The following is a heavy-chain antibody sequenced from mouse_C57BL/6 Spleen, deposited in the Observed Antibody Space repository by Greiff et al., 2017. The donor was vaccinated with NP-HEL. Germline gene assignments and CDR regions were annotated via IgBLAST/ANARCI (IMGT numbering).Heavy chain of an antibody. CDR1: GYTFTSYW. J-gene: IGHJ4*01. Sequence: QVQLQQPGAELVKPGASVKLSCKASGYTFTSYWMHWVKQRPGQGLEWIGVIHPNSGSTNYNEKFKSKATLTVDKSSSTAYMQLSSLTSEDSAVYYCAREGDYSAMDYWGQGTSVTVSS. CDR3: AREGDYSAMDY. CDR2: IHPNSGST. V-gene: IGHV1-64*01. D-gene: IGHD2-13*01.